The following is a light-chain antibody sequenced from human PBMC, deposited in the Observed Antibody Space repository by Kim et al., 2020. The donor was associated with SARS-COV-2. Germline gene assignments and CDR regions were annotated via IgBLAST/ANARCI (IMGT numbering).Light chain of an antibody. CDR1: QSMSSY. Sequence: DIQMTQSPSSLSASVGDRVTITCRASQSMSSYLNWYQQKPGKAPKLLIYAASSLQSGVPSRFSGSGSGTDFTLTISSLQTEDFATYYCQMNYSIPWTFGQGTKVDIK. J-gene: IGKJ1*01. CDR2: AAS. CDR3: QMNYSIPWT. V-gene: IGKV1-39*01.